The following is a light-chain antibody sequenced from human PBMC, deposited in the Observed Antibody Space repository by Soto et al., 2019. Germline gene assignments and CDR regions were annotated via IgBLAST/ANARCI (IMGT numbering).Light chain of an antibody. CDR2: GAS. CDR3: QQYGSSPWT. Sequence: EIVLTQSPGTLSLSPGERATLSCRASQSVSSSYLAWYQQKPGQAPRLLIYGASSRATGIPDRFSGSGSGTDFTLTISRLEPEDFGVYYCQQYGSSPWTFVQGTKGEIK. V-gene: IGKV3-20*01. CDR1: QSVSSSY. J-gene: IGKJ1*01.